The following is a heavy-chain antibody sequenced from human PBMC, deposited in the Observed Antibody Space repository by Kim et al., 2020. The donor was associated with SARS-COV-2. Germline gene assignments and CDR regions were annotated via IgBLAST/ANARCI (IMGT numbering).Heavy chain of an antibody. J-gene: IGHJ4*02. CDR1: GFAFSSFA. V-gene: IGHV3-23*01. CDR3: AKVQVWFRDAFDS. Sequence: GGSLRLSCAASGFAFSSFAMNWVRQAPGKGLEWVSIISSNGTNTYSADSVKGRLTISRDNSKNTLSLQMNSLRAEDTAVYYCAKVQVWFRDAFDSWGQGTLVTVSS. D-gene: IGHD3-10*01. CDR2: ISSNGTNT.